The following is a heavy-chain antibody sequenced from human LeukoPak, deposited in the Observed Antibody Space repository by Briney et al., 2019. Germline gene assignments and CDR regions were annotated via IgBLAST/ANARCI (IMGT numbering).Heavy chain of an antibody. V-gene: IGHV3-21*01. CDR1: GFTFSSYS. CDR2: ISGSSSYI. J-gene: IGHJ4*02. D-gene: IGHD6-19*01. Sequence: GGSLRLSCAASGFTFSSYSMNWVRQAPGKGLEWVSCISGSSSYICYADSVKGRFTISRHNAENSLYLQMNNLRAEDTAVYYCARDRDNVAGTRGYFNYWGQGTLVTVSS. CDR3: ARDRDNVAGTRGYFNY.